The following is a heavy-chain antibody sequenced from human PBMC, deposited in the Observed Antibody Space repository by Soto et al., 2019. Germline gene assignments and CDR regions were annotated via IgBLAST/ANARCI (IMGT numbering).Heavy chain of an antibody. Sequence: PGASLRLSCASSGWAFSDYGMHWVRQAPGTGLEWVAVISYDGSDKYYADSVKGRFTISRDNSKNRLYLQMNSLRAEDTAVYYCATMERLFDYWGQGT. V-gene: IGHV3-30*03. CDR1: GWAFSDYG. D-gene: IGHD3-3*01. CDR2: ISYDGSDK. CDR3: ATMERLFDY. J-gene: IGHJ4*02.